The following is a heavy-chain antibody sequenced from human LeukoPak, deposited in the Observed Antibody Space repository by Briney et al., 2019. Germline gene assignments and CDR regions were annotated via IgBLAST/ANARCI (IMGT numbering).Heavy chain of an antibody. CDR1: GYTFTGYY. CDR2: INPNSGGT. CDR3: ARQDRHCSGGSCYSALTRYYYYGMDV. D-gene: IGHD2-15*01. V-gene: IGHV1-2*02. Sequence: ASVKVSCKASGYTFTGYYMHWVRQAPGQGLEWMGWINPNSGGTNYAQKFQGRVTMTRDTSISTAYMELSRLRSDDTAVYYCARQDRHCSGGSCYSALTRYYYYGMDVWGQGTTVTVSS. J-gene: IGHJ6*02.